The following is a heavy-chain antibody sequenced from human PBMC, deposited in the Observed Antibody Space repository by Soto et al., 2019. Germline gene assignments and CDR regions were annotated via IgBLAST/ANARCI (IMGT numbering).Heavy chain of an antibody. CDR1: GYTFTSYP. V-gene: IGHV1-3*01. CDR2: INAGNGNT. CDR3: ARGPYYYYYMDV. Sequence: ASVKVSCKASGYTFTSYPMHWGRQAPGQRLEWMGWINAGNGNTKYSQKFQGRVTITADKSTSTAYMELSSLRSEDTAVYYCARGPYYYYYMDVWGKGTTVTVSS. J-gene: IGHJ6*03.